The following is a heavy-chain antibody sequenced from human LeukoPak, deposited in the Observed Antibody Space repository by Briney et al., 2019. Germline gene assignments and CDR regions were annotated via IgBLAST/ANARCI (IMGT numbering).Heavy chain of an antibody. CDR1: GGSISSYY. D-gene: IGHD6-13*01. CDR2: IYTSGST. CDR3: ARDSLGAADGHYYYYYYMDV. V-gene: IGHV4-4*07. J-gene: IGHJ6*03. Sequence: SETLSLTCTVSGGSISSYYWSWIRQPAGKGLEWIGRIYTSGSTNYNPSLKSRVTMSVDTSKNQFSLKLSSVTAADTAVYYCARDSLGAADGHYYYYYYMDVWGKGTTVTVSS.